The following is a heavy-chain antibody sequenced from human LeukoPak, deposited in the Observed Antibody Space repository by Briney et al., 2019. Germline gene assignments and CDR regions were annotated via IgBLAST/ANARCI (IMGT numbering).Heavy chain of an antibody. CDR2: TYYRSKWYN. V-gene: IGHV6-1*01. CDR3: AKEGATLGALPHSWFDP. Sequence: SQTLSLTCAISGDSVSSNSAAWNWIRQSPSRGLEWLGRTYYRSKWYNDYAVSVKSRITINPDTSKNQFSLQLNSVTPEDTAVYYCAKEGATLGALPHSWFDPWGQGTLVTVSS. J-gene: IGHJ5*02. D-gene: IGHD1-26*01. CDR1: GDSVSSNSAA.